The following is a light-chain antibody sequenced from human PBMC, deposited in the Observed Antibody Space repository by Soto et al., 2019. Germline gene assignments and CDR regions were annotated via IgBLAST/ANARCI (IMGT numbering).Light chain of an antibody. Sequence: QSALTQPPSASGSPGQSVTISCTGTSSDVGGYNYVSWYQQHPGKAPKLIIYEATKRPSGVPDRFSGSKSGNTASLTVSGLHTDDEADYSCSSYAGSDNLAFGGGTQLTVL. J-gene: IGLJ2*01. CDR1: SSDVGGYNY. V-gene: IGLV2-8*01. CDR3: SSYAGSDNLA. CDR2: EAT.